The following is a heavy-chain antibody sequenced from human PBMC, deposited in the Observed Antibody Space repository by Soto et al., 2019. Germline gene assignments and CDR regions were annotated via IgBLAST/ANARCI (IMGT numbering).Heavy chain of an antibody. V-gene: IGHV3-7*03. CDR2: IKQDGSEK. Sequence: EVQLVESGGGLVQPGGSLRLSCAASGFTFSSYWMSWVRQAPGKGLEWVANIKQDGSEKYYVDSVKGRFTISRDNAKNSLYLQMNSLRAEDTAVYYCARETDMAHPYYYSGMDVWGQGTTVTVSS. J-gene: IGHJ6*02. CDR1: GFTFSSYW. CDR3: ARETDMAHPYYYSGMDV. D-gene: IGHD5-18*01.